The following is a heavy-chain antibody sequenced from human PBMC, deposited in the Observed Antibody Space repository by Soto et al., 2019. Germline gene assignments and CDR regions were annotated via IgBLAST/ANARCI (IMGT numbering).Heavy chain of an antibody. V-gene: IGHV1-18*01. CDR2: ISTYNGDA. Sequence: QVQLVQSGAEVRKPGASVKVSCKTSGYTFSRSGISWVRQAPGQGVEWMGWISTYNGDANYAQKLQGRVTMTTDACTSTAFMELGSLTSDDTAVYYCARSGSVPYSYYSLDVWGQGTTVTVSS. J-gene: IGHJ6*02. CDR3: ARSGSVPYSYYSLDV. D-gene: IGHD1-26*01. CDR1: GYTFSRSG.